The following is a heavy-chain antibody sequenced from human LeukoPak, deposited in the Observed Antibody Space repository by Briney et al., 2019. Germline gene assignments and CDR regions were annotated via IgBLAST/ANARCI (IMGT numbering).Heavy chain of an antibody. D-gene: IGHD3/OR15-3a*01. V-gene: IGHV3-21*01. CDR3: VRGLDSRASDLGPDF. CDR1: GFTFSRYT. J-gene: IGHJ4*02. CDR2: ISGDSKYI. Sequence: GGSLRLSCAGSGFTFSRYTFNWVRQAPGRGLEWVSAISGDSKYIYYTDSVKGRFTISRDNAKNSVWLQMNSLRAEDTAVYYCVRGLDSRASDLGPDFWGQGTLVTVSS.